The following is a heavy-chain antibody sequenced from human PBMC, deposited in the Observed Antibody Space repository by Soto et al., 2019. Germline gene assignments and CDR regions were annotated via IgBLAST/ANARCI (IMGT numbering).Heavy chain of an antibody. J-gene: IGHJ3*02. D-gene: IGHD2-15*01. V-gene: IGHV1-2*04. CDR1: GYTFTGYY. CDR3: ARDRAGVRGIVVVVAEPQGDDAFDI. Sequence: ASVTVSCKASGYTFTGYYMHWVRQAPGQGLEWMGWINPNSGGTNYAQKFQGWVTMTRDTSISTAYMELSRLRSDDTAVYYCARDRAGVRGIVVVVAEPQGDDAFDIWGQGTMVTVSS. CDR2: INPNSGGT.